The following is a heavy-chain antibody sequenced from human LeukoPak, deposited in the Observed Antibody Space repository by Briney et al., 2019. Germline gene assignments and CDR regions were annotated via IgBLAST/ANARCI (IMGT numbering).Heavy chain of an antibody. J-gene: IGHJ4*02. CDR2: INDSGGNT. CDR3: AKTSAGNRGGYFDY. Sequence: GGSLRLSCAAPGFTFSSYAMSWVRQAPGKGLEWVSLINDSGGNTYYADSVKGRFTISRDNSKNTLFLQMSSLRAEDTAVYHCAKTSAGNRGGYFDYWGQGTLVTVSS. V-gene: IGHV3-23*01. CDR1: GFTFSSYA. D-gene: IGHD7-27*01.